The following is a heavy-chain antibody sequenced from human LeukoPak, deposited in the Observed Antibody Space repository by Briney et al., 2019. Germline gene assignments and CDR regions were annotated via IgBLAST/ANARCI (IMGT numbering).Heavy chain of an antibody. CDR1: GGSISSYY. CDR3: ATSIAAADAFDI. Sequence: SETLSLTCTVSGGSISSYYWSWIRQPPGKGLEWIGYIYYSGSTNYNPSLKSRVTISVDTSKNQFSLKLSSVTAADTAVYYCATSIAAADAFDIWGQGTMVIVSS. J-gene: IGHJ3*02. D-gene: IGHD6-25*01. V-gene: IGHV4-59*08. CDR2: IYYSGST.